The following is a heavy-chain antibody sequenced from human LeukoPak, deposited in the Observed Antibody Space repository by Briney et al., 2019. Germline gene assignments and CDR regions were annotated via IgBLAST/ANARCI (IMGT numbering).Heavy chain of an antibody. Sequence: SETLSLTCTVSGGSISSSSYYWGWIRQPPGKGLEWIGSIYYSGSTYYNPSLKSRVTISVDTSKNQFSLKLSSVTAADTAVYYCARQRGLGRLEDYWGQETLVTVSS. D-gene: IGHD6-19*01. CDR3: ARQRGLGRLEDY. J-gene: IGHJ4*02. CDR1: GGSISSSSYY. V-gene: IGHV4-39*01. CDR2: IYYSGST.